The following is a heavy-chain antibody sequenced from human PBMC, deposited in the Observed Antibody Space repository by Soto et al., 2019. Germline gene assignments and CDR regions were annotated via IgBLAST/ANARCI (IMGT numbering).Heavy chain of an antibody. CDR2: IAVGSGNT. CDR1: GFTFSSSA. D-gene: IGHD3-22*01. V-gene: IGHV1-58*01. J-gene: IGHJ4*02. CDR3: ASWNPYDSSGYYFDN. Sequence: GASVKVSCKASGFTFSSSAVQWVRQARGQRLEWTGWIAVGSGNTNYAQKVQERVTITRDLSTSTAYLELSSLRSEDTAVYYCASWNPYDSSGYYFDNWGQGTLVTVSS.